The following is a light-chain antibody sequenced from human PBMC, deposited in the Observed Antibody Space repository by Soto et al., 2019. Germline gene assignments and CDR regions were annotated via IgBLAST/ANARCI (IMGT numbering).Light chain of an antibody. CDR2: GAS. CDR3: QQYGSSPLRT. J-gene: IGKJ1*01. CDR1: QSVKTF. V-gene: IGKV3-20*01. Sequence: IVLTQSPATLSLSPWERATLSCRASQSVKTFLVWYQQGPGQAPRLLIYGASSRATGIPDRFSGSGSGTDFTLTISRLEPEDFAVYYCQQYGSSPLRTFGQGTKVDIK.